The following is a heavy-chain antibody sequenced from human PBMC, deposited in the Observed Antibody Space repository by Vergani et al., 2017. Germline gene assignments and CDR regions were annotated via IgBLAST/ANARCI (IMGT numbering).Heavy chain of an antibody. CDR3: ARGRVFIQH. CDR2: INHSGST. CDR1: GGSISSYY. J-gene: IGHJ1*01. D-gene: IGHD6-13*01. Sequence: QVQLQESGPGLVKPSETLSLTCTVSGGSISSYYWSWIRQPPGKGLEWIGEINHSGSTNYNPSLKSRVTISVDTSKNQFSLKLSSVTAADTAVYYCARGRVFIQHWGQGTLVTVSS. V-gene: IGHV4-34*01.